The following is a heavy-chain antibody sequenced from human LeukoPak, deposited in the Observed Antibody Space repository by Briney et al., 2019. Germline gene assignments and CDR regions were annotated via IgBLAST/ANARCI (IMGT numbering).Heavy chain of an antibody. CDR3: ARESSSSRYFMDV. V-gene: IGHV4-39*07. D-gene: IGHD6-6*01. J-gene: IGHJ6*03. Sequence: SETLSLTCSVSGGSTSTSTSYWGWIRQPPGKGLEWIGSIHYSGSTYKNPSLKSRVTISMDTSKSQFSLKVPSLTAADSAVYYCARESSSSRYFMDVWGRGTTVTVSS. CDR2: IHYSGST. CDR1: GGSTSTSTSY.